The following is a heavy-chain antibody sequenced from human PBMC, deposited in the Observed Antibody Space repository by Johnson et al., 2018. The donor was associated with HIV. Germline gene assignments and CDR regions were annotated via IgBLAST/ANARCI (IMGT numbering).Heavy chain of an antibody. CDR2: IKSKTDGGTT. V-gene: IGHV3-15*01. J-gene: IGHJ3*02. D-gene: IGHD3-22*01. Sequence: VQLVESGGGVVQPGGSLRLSCAASGFTFSNAWMSWVRQAPGKGLEWVGRIKSKTDGGTTDYAAPVKGRFTISRDDSKNTLYLQMNSLRAEDTAVYYCARDQQHYDDSSTKYWGAFDIWGQGTMVTVSS. CDR3: ARDQQHYDDSSTKYWGAFDI. CDR1: GFTFSNAW.